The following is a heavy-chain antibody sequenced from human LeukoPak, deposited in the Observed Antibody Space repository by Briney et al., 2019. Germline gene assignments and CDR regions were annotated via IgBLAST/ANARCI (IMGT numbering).Heavy chain of an antibody. J-gene: IGHJ4*02. CDR1: GFTFSSYS. Sequence: GGSLRLSCAASGFTFSSYSMNWVRQAPGKGLEWVSSISSSSSYIYYADSVKGRFTVSRDNAKNSLYLQMNSLRAEDTAVYYCARDQAVAGIDYWGQGTLVTVSS. CDR2: ISSSSSYI. D-gene: IGHD6-19*01. V-gene: IGHV3-21*06. CDR3: ARDQAVAGIDY.